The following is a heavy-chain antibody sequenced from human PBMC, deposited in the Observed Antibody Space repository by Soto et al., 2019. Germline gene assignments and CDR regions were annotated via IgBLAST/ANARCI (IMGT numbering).Heavy chain of an antibody. V-gene: IGHV3-23*01. D-gene: IGHD2-2*01. J-gene: IGHJ4*02. CDR3: ARGQDARRYCSSTACFYGY. Sequence: EVQLLESGGGLVQPGGSLRLSCAASGFTFSSYALNWVRQAPGKGLEWVSAISGSGGSTYYADSVKGRFTISRDISKNTLYLQINCLRADDTAVYYCARGQDARRYCSSTACFYGYWGKGTLVTVSS. CDR1: GFTFSSYA. CDR2: ISGSGGST.